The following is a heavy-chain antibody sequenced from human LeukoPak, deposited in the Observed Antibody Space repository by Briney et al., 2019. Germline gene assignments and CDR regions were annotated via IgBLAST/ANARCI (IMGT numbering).Heavy chain of an antibody. CDR1: GYILSELS. D-gene: IGHD6-13*01. V-gene: IGHV1-24*01. CDR3: ARSSIIAAAGPYYFDY. Sequence: ASVKVSCKVSGYILSELSMHWVRQPPGKGLEWMGGFDPEEDETIYAQRFQGRITMTEDTSTDTAYMELSSLRSEDTAVYYCARSSIIAAAGPYYFDYWGQGTLVTVSS. CDR2: FDPEEDET. J-gene: IGHJ4*02.